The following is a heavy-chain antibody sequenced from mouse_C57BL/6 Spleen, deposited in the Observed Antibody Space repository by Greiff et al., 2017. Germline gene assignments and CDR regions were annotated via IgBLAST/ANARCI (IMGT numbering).Heavy chain of an antibody. Sequence: EVKLQESGPGLVKPSQSLSLTCSVTGYSITSGYYWNWIRQFPGNKLEWMGYISYDGSNNYNPSLKNRISITRDTSKNQFFLKLNSVTTEDTATYYCARARYYGSSHWYFDVWGTGTTVTVSS. V-gene: IGHV3-6*01. CDR1: GYSITSGYY. D-gene: IGHD1-1*01. CDR3: ARARYYGSSHWYFDV. CDR2: ISYDGSN. J-gene: IGHJ1*03.